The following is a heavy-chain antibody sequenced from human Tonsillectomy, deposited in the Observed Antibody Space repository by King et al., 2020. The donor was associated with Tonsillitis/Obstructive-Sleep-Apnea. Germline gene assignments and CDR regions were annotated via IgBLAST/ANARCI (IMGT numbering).Heavy chain of an antibody. CDR3: ARHVQVAGNNHWFDS. J-gene: IGHJ5*01. Sequence: QLQESGPGLVKPSETLSLTCTVSGGSISSYYWSWIRQPPGKGLEWIGYIYYSGSTNYNPSLKSRVTISVDTSKNQFSLKLSSVTAADTAVYYCARHVQVAGNNHWFDSWGQGTLVTVSS. D-gene: IGHD6-19*01. CDR2: IYYSGST. V-gene: IGHV4-59*08. CDR1: GGSISSYY.